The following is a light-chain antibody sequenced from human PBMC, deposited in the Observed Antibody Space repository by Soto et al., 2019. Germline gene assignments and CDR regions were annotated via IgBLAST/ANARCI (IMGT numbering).Light chain of an antibody. CDR3: CSYTSSSTPWV. CDR1: SSDVGGYNY. V-gene: IGLV2-14*03. CDR2: DVS. J-gene: IGLJ1*01. Sequence: QSALTQPASVSGSPGQSITISCTGTSSDVGGYNYVSWYQQHPGKAPKLIIYDVSDRPSGISCRFSASKSGNTASLTISGLQAEDEADYYCCSYTSSSTPWVFGTGTKVTV.